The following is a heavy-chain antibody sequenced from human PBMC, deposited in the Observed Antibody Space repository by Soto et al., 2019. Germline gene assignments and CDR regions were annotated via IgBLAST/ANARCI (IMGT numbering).Heavy chain of an antibody. V-gene: IGHV6-1*01. J-gene: IGHJ4*02. CDR2: TYYRSKWYY. CDR1: GDSVSSDSAA. Sequence: SQTLSLTCAISGDSVSSDSAAWNWIRQSPSRGLEWLGRTYYRSKWYYSYAVSLKSRMTTNPDTSKNQFSLQLNSVTPDDTAVYYCARGSTVTTGFDYWGQGTLVTVSS. D-gene: IGHD4-17*01. CDR3: ARGSTVTTGFDY.